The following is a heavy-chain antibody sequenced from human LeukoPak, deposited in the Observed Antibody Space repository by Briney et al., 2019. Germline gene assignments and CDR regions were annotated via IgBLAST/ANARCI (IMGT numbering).Heavy chain of an antibody. J-gene: IGHJ3*01. CDR3: AKGRVFRGLIGGAFDF. CDR1: GFIFTDYA. D-gene: IGHD3-10*01. CDR2: VSASGESS. V-gene: IGHV3-23*01. Sequence: GGSLRLSCAASGFIFTDYAMSWVRQATGKGLEWVSTVSASGESSSYADSVKVRFTISKDNSKPNLYLQMNSLRVDDTAVYGAKGRVFRGLIGGAFDFWGRGSLVTVSS.